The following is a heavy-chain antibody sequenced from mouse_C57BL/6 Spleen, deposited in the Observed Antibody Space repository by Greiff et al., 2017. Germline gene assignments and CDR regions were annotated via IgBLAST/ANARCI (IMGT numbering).Heavy chain of an antibody. V-gene: IGHV5-4*01. J-gene: IGHJ3*01. Sequence: DVHLVESGGGLVKPGGSLKLSCAASGFTFSSYAMSWVRQTPEKRLEWVATISAGGSYTYYPDNLKGRFTISRDNAKNNLYLQMSHLKSEDTAMYYCARDPWTGFADWGQGTLVTVSA. CDR3: ARDPWTGFAD. CDR1: GFTFSSYA. CDR2: ISAGGSYT.